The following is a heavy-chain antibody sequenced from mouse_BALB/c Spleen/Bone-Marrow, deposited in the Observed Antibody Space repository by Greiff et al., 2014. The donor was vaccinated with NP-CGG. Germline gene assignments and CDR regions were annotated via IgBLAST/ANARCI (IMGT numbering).Heavy chain of an antibody. V-gene: IGHV14-3*02. CDR2: IDPANGNT. CDR1: GFNIKDTY. CDR3: ATYYYGSSWGFAY. Sequence: VQLKQSGAELVKPGASVKLSCTASGFNIKDTYMHWVQQRPEQGLEWIGRIDPANGNTKYDPKFQGKATITADKSSNTAYLQLSSLTSEDTAVYYCATYYYGSSWGFAYWGQGTLVTVSA. J-gene: IGHJ3*01. D-gene: IGHD1-1*01.